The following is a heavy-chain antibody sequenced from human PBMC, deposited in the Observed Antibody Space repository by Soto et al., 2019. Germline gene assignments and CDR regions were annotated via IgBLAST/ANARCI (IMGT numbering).Heavy chain of an antibody. Sequence: EVHLVESGGGLVQPGGSVRLSCVGSGFIFEDFAMNWVRQVPGKGLEWVSGISWNSATLAYAASVKGRFIVSRDNAKNILYLQMNSLRPEDAALYYCAKDVGSYYYDTSAYLYDYWGQGTLVTVSS. D-gene: IGHD3-22*01. J-gene: IGHJ4*02. CDR3: AKDVGSYYYDTSAYLYDY. CDR1: GFIFEDFA. CDR2: ISWNSATL. V-gene: IGHV3-9*01.